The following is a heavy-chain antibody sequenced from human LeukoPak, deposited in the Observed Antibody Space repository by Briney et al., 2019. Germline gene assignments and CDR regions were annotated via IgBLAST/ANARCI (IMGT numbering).Heavy chain of an antibody. V-gene: IGHV1-8*01. J-gene: IGHJ3*02. CDR1: GYTFTSYA. CDR2: MNPNSGNP. CDR3: ARGYRDAFDI. Sequence: ASVKVSCKASGYTFTSYAINWVRQATGQGLEWMGWMNPNSGNPGYAQKFQGRVTMTRNTSISTAYMELSSLRSEDTAVYYCARGYRDAFDIWGQGTMVTVSS.